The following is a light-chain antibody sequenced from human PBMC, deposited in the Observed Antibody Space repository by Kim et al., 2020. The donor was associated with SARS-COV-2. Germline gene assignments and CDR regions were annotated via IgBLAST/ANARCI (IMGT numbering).Light chain of an antibody. J-gene: IGKJ1*01. V-gene: IGKV1-5*01. CDR2: DAS. Sequence: ASVGDRVTSTWRASQSISSWLAWYQQKPGKAPKLRIYDASSLESGVPSRFSGSGSGTEFTLTISSLQPDDFATYYCQQYNSYPWTFGQGTKVDIK. CDR1: QSISSW. CDR3: QQYNSYPWT.